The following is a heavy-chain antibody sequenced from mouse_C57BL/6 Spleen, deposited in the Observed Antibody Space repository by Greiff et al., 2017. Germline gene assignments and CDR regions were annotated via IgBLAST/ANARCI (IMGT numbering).Heavy chain of an antibody. CDR3: AISVTAVVAHWYFDV. D-gene: IGHD1-1*01. V-gene: IGHV1-74*01. CDR2: IHPSGSDT. Sequence: QVQLQQPGAELVKPGASVKVSCKASGYTFTSYWMHWVKQRPGQGLEWIGRIHPSGSDTNYNQKFKGKATLTVDKSSSTAYMQLSSLTSEDSAVYYWAISVTAVVAHWYFDVWGTGTTVTVSS. CDR1: GYTFTSYW. J-gene: IGHJ1*03.